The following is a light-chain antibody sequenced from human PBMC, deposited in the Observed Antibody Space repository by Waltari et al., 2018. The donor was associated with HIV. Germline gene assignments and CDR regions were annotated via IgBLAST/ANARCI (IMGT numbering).Light chain of an antibody. CDR3: QSYDTSLSAWV. Sequence: QSVLTQPPSISGAPGQRITVSCSGTSSNIGAGYDVHWYQQLPGTAPKLLLYKNKTRPSGVPDRFSASKSDASASLAITGLQAADEGDYFGQSYDTSLSAWVFGGGTRLTVL. CDR1: SSNIGAGYD. J-gene: IGLJ2*01. V-gene: IGLV1-40*03. CDR2: KNK.